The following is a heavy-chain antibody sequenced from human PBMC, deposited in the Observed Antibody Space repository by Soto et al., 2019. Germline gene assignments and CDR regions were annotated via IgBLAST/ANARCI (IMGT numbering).Heavy chain of an antibody. CDR1: GYTLTELS. CDR3: ATVFGGGTAAADNNWFDP. CDR2: FDPEDGET. V-gene: IGHV1-24*01. D-gene: IGHD6-13*01. Sequence: ASVKVSCKVSGYTLTELSMHWVRQAPGKGLEWMGGFDPEDGETIYAQKFQGRVTMTEDTSTDTAYMELSSLRSEDTAVYYCATVFGGGTAAADNNWFDPWGQGTLVTVSS. J-gene: IGHJ5*02.